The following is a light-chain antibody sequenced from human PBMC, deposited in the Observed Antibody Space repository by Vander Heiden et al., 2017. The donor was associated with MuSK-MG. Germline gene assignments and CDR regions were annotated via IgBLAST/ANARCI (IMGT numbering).Light chain of an antibody. CDR2: DAS. Sequence: EIVLTQSPATLSLSPGERATLSCRTSQRVSSYLAWYQQKPGQAPRLLIYDASNRATGIPVRFSRSASGTDFTLTISILDPEDFAVYYCQQRSNWPLTFGGGTKVEIK. V-gene: IGKV3-11*01. CDR1: QRVSSY. CDR3: QQRSNWPLT. J-gene: IGKJ4*01.